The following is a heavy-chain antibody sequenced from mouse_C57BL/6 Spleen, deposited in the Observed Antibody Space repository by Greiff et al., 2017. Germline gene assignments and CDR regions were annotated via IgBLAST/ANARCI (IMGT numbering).Heavy chain of an antibody. CDR1: GFTFNTYA. V-gene: IGHV10-3*01. Sequence: VQLKESGGGLVQPKGSLKLSCAASGFTFNTYAMHWVRQAPGKGLEWVARIRSKSSNYATYYADSVKDRFTISSDDSQSMLYLQMNNLKTEDTAMYYCVRAGYGSSYDYAMDYWGQGTSVTVSS. J-gene: IGHJ4*01. CDR3: VRAGYGSSYDYAMDY. D-gene: IGHD1-1*01. CDR2: IRSKSSNYAT.